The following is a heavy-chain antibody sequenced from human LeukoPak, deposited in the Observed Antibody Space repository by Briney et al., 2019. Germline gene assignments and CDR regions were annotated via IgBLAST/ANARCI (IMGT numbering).Heavy chain of an antibody. CDR3: ATDLPKGIAVEPRGL. D-gene: IGHD6-19*01. CDR1: GGSISSSSYY. CDR2: IYYSGST. V-gene: IGHV4-39*07. Sequence: SETLSLTCTVSGGSISSSSYYWGWIRQPPGKGLEWIGSIYYSGSTYYNPSLKSRVTISVDTSKNQFSLKLSSVTAADTAVYYCATDLPKGIAVEPRGLWGQGTLVTVSS. J-gene: IGHJ4*02.